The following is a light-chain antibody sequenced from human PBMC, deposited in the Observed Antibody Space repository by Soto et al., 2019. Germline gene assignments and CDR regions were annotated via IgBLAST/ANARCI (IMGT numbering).Light chain of an antibody. CDR3: QQRSNWPWT. V-gene: IGKV3-11*01. CDR1: QSVSSY. CDR2: DAS. Sequence: EIVMTQSPATLSVSPLEIATLSFRASQSVSSYLAWYQQKPGQAPRLLIYDASNRATGIPARFSGSGSGTDFTLTISSLEPEDFAVYYCQQRSNWPWTFGQGTKV. J-gene: IGKJ1*01.